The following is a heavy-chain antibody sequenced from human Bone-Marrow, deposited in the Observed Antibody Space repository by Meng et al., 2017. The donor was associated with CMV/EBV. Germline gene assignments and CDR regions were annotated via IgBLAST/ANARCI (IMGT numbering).Heavy chain of an antibody. Sequence: SLKISCAASEFIFDDYAMHWVRQAPGKGLEWVSGISWNSGSIDYADSVKGRFTISRDNSKNTLYLQMNSLRAEDTAVYYCATLRVVPAAKTTGWGQGTRVTVSS. D-gene: IGHD2-2*01. J-gene: IGHJ4*02. CDR3: ATLRVVPAAKTTG. CDR1: EFIFDDYA. CDR2: ISWNSGSI. V-gene: IGHV3-9*01.